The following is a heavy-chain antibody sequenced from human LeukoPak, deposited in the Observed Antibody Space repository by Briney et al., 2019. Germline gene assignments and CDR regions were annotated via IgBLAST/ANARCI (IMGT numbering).Heavy chain of an antibody. CDR3: AKDGDSGYDYEHYFDY. Sequence: GGSLRLSCAASGFTFSSYAMSWVRQAPGKGLEWVSAISGSGGSTYYADSVKGRFTISRDNSKNTLYLQMNSLRAEDTAVYYCAKDGDSGYDYEHYFDYWGQGTQVTVSS. V-gene: IGHV3-23*01. J-gene: IGHJ4*02. CDR1: GFTFSSYA. D-gene: IGHD5-12*01. CDR2: ISGSGGST.